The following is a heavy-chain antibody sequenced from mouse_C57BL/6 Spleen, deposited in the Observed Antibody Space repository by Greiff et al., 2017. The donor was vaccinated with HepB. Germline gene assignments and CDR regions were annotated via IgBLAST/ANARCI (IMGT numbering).Heavy chain of an antibody. V-gene: IGHV2-9-1*01. CDR3: ARNAPDGYYGVWFAY. Sequence: VKLVESGPGLVAPSQSLSITCTVSGFSLTSYAISWVRQPPGKGLEWLGVIWTGGGTNYNSALKSRLSISKDNSKSQVFLKMNSLQTDDTARYYCARNAPDGYYGVWFAYWGQGTLVTVSA. CDR2: IWTGGGT. D-gene: IGHD2-3*01. J-gene: IGHJ3*01. CDR1: GFSLTSYA.